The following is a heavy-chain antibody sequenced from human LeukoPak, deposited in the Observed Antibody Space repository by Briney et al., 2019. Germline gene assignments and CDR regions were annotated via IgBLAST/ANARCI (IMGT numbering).Heavy chain of an antibody. CDR3: AKDIGVGSCNGCLFDY. J-gene: IGHJ4*02. Sequence: PGGSLRLSCAASGFTFSTYSMNWVRQAPGKGLEWVSSIGSSENYIYYADSLKGRFTISRDNSKNSLYLQMNSLRTEDTALYYCAKDIGVGSCNGCLFDYWGQGTLVTVSS. CDR1: GFTFSTYS. V-gene: IGHV3-21*04. CDR2: IGSSENYI. D-gene: IGHD2-15*01.